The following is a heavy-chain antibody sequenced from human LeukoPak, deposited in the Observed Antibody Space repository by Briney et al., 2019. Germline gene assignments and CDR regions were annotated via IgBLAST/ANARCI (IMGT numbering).Heavy chain of an antibody. CDR1: GGPISSANYY. CDR3: ARDTGQYAPGTPGFTRFDP. CDR2: VYNSGST. V-gene: IGHV4-39*07. Sequence: SETLSLTCTVSGGPISSANYYWGWIRQPPGKGLEWIGSVYNSGSTYYNPSLKSRVIVSLHMSKNQFSLRLTSVTAADTAVYYCARDTGQYAPGTPGFTRFDPWGQGTLVTVSS. D-gene: IGHD3-10*01. J-gene: IGHJ5*02.